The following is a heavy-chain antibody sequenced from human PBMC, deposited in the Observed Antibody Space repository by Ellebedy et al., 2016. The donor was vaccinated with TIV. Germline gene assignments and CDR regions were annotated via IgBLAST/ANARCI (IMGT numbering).Heavy chain of an antibody. CDR1: EFTFDDYA. V-gene: IGHV3-9*01. Sequence: SLKISCAASEFTFDDYAMHWVRPAPGKGLEWVSGISWRGHYIGYADSVRGRFTISRDNAKSSLYLQMNSLRIEDTAVYYCTKDLLRGIWGGSGRDYWGQGTLVTVSS. J-gene: IGHJ4*02. D-gene: IGHD7-27*01. CDR2: ISWRGHYI. CDR3: TKDLLRGIWGGSGRDY.